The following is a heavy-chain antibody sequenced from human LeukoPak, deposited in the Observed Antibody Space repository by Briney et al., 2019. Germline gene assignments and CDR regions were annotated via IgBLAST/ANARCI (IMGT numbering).Heavy chain of an antibody. J-gene: IGHJ3*02. Sequence: PGGSLRLSCAASGFTVSSNYMSWVRQAPGKGLEWVSVIYSGGSTYYADSVKGRFTISRDNSKNTLYLQMNSLRAEDTAVYYCARDRSWGSSGSFDIWGQGTMVTVSS. D-gene: IGHD1-26*01. CDR3: ARDRSWGSSGSFDI. CDR2: IYSGGST. CDR1: GFTVSSNY. V-gene: IGHV3-66*01.